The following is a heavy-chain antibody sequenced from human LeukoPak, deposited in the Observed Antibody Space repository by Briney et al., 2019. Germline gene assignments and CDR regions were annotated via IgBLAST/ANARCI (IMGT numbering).Heavy chain of an antibody. D-gene: IGHD2/OR15-2a*01. V-gene: IGHV1-18*01. CDR3: ARDNTWYFDL. CDR2: IRPYNGNT. CDR1: GYTFSSYA. Sequence: ASVKVSCTASGYTFSSYAISWVRQAPGQGLEWMGWIRPYNGNTNSAQRFQGRVTMTTDTSTSAAYMELTSLRPDDTAVYYCARDNTWYFDLWGRGTLVTVSS. J-gene: IGHJ2*01.